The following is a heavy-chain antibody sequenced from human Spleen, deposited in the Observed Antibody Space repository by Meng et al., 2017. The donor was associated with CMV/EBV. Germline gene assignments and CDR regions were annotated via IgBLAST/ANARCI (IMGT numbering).Heavy chain of an antibody. CDR3: ARELEQQLSGMDV. CDR2: INPSGGST. D-gene: IGHD1/OR15-1a*01. CDR1: GYTFTSYY. Sequence: ASVKVSCKASGYTFTSYYMHWVRQAPGQGLEWMGIINPSGGSTSYAQKFQGRVTMTRDTSISTAYMELSRLRSDDTAVYYCARELEQQLSGMDVWGQGTTVTVSS. V-gene: IGHV1-46*01. J-gene: IGHJ6*02.